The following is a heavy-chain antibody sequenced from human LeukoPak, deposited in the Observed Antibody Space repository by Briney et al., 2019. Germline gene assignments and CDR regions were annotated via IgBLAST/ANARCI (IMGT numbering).Heavy chain of an antibody. CDR1: GFTFSNYN. CDR3: ARDKDRTSAGRCYPPDD. J-gene: IGHJ4*02. V-gene: IGHV3-21*01. Sequence: NSGGSLRLSCAASGFTFSNYNMNWLRQAPGKGLEWLSSINTVSDYINYADSVKGRFTISRDNAKNSVFLQMNSLRAEDTAVYYCARDKDRTSAGRCYPPDDWGQGTLVTVSS. D-gene: IGHD2-15*01. CDR2: INTVSDYI.